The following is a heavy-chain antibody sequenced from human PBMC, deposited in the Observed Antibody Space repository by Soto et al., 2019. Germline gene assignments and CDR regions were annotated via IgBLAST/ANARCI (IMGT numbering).Heavy chain of an antibody. Sequence: QLHLQESGPGLVKPSETLSLTCTVSGGSISSSSYYWGWIRQPRGKGLEWIGSIYYSGSTYYNPSLNSRVTISEDTSKNQISLKMTSVTAADTAVYYCAGQVWDDVLTGLDYWGQGTLVTVSS. CDR3: AGQVWDDVLTGLDY. CDR1: GGSISSSSYY. J-gene: IGHJ4*02. D-gene: IGHD3-9*01. CDR2: IYYSGST. V-gene: IGHV4-39*01.